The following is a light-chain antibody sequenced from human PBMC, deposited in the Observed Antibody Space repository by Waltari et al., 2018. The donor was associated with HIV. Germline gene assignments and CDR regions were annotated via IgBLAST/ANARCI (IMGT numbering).Light chain of an antibody. V-gene: IGKV3-20*01. CDR2: SAS. CDR1: QSVSSD. CDR3: QHYTSSPTWT. Sequence: IVLTQSPGTLSLSPGERATFSCRASQSVSSDLAWYHQRPGQAPRLLIYSASTRATGIPDRCSGSGSGTDFTLTINSLEPEDSAVYYCQHYTSSPTWTFGQGTKVEIK. J-gene: IGKJ1*01.